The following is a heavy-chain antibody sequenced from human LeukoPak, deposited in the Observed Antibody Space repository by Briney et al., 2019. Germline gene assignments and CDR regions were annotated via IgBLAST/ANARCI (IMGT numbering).Heavy chain of an antibody. CDR1: GGSTSSSSYY. Sequence: SETLSLTCTVSGGSTSSSSYYWGWIRQPPGKGLEWIGSIYYSGSTYYNPSLKSRVTISVDTSKNQFSLKLSSVTAADTAVYYCARLAKGTMVRGVRYFDLWGRGTLVTVSS. CDR3: ARLAKGTMVRGVRYFDL. J-gene: IGHJ2*01. D-gene: IGHD3-10*01. V-gene: IGHV4-39*01. CDR2: IYYSGST.